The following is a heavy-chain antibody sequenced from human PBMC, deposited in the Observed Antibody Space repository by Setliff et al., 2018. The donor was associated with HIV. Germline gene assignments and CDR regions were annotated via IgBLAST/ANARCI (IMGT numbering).Heavy chain of an antibody. CDR2: IYSTGST. Sequence: SETLSLTCTVSGASITSHYWSWIRQSPGRELEWIGYIYSTGSTNYNPSLQSRVSISMDASKNKFSLKVTSVTSADTAVYYCAKGAGFYGDYTFDYWGQGSLVTVSS. D-gene: IGHD4-17*01. CDR3: AKGAGFYGDYTFDY. CDR1: GASITSHY. J-gene: IGHJ4*02. V-gene: IGHV4-59*11.